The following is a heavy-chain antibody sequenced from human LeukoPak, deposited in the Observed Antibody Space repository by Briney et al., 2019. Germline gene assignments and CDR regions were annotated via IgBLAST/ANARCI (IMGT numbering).Heavy chain of an antibody. D-gene: IGHD3-16*02. CDR3: ARERNYDYIWGSYRPDYFDY. V-gene: IGHV3-21*01. J-gene: IGHJ4*02. Sequence: GGSLRLSCAASGFTFSSYTMNWVRQAPGKGLEWVSSISSSSSYIYYADSVKGRFTISRDNAKNSLYLQMNSLRAEDTAVYYCARERNYDYIWGSYRPDYFDYWGQGTLVTVSS. CDR1: GFTFSSYT. CDR2: ISSSSSYI.